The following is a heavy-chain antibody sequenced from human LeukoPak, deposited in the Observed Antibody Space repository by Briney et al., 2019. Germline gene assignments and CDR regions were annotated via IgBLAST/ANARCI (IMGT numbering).Heavy chain of an antibody. Sequence: ASVKVSCKASGYTFTGYYMHRVRQAPGQGLEWMGWINPNSGGTNYAQKFQGRVTMTRDTSISTAYMELSRLRSDDTAVYYCARGGPIVATIRWDYWGQGTLVTVSS. CDR2: INPNSGGT. CDR1: GYTFTGYY. V-gene: IGHV1-2*02. CDR3: ARGGPIVATIRWDY. J-gene: IGHJ4*02. D-gene: IGHD5-12*01.